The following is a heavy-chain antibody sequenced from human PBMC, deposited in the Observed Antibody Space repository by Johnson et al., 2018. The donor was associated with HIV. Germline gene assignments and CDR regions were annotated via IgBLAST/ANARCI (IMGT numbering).Heavy chain of an antibody. Sequence: VQLVESGGGLVKPGGSLRLSCAASGFTFSNAWMSWVRQAPGKGLEWVGRIKSNTDGGTTDYAAPVKGRFTISRDDSTHTLYLQMNSLKTEDTAVYYCTTELGIGAFDIWGQGTMVTVSS. CDR1: GFTFSNAW. CDR2: IKSNTDGGTT. V-gene: IGHV3-15*01. J-gene: IGHJ3*02. CDR3: TTELGIGAFDI. D-gene: IGHD7-27*01.